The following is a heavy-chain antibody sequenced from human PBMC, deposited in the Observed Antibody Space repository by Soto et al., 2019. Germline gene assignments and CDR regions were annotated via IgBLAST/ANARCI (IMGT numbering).Heavy chain of an antibody. CDR2: ISSSGSTI. D-gene: IGHD6-13*01. CDR3: ARDRGSSWFDY. V-gene: IGHV3-48*04. Sequence: GGSLRLSCAASGFTFSSYSMNWVRQAPGKGLEWVSYISSSGSTIYYADSVKGRFTISRDNAKNSLYLQMNSLRAEDTAVYYCARDRGSSWFDYWGQGTLVTVSS. CDR1: GFTFSSYS. J-gene: IGHJ4*02.